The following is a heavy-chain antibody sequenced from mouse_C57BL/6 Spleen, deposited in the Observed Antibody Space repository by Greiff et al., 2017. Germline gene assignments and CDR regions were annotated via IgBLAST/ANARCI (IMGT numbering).Heavy chain of an antibody. Sequence: QVQLQQSGAELVRPGASVKLSCKASGYTFTDYYINWVKQRPGQGLEWIARIYPGSGNTYYNENFKGKATLTAEKSSSPAYMQLSSLTSEDSAVYFCARTPYYYGYAMDYWGQGTSVTVSS. CDR1: GYTFTDYY. CDR2: IYPGSGNT. V-gene: IGHV1-76*01. D-gene: IGHD1-1*01. J-gene: IGHJ4*01. CDR3: ARTPYYYGYAMDY.